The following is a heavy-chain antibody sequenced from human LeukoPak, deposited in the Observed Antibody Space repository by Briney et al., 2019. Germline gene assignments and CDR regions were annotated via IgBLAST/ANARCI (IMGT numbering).Heavy chain of an antibody. V-gene: IGHV3-7*04. CDR1: GFTFSSYW. D-gene: IGHD2-2*01. J-gene: IGHJ4*02. CDR3: ARDRVVVVPAEFDY. CDR2: IKQDGSEK. Sequence: GGSLRLSCAASGFTFSSYWMSWVRQAPGKGLEWVANIKQDGSEKYYVDSVKGRFTISGDNAKNSLYLQMNSLRAEDTAVYYCARDRVVVVPAEFDYWGQGTLVTVSS.